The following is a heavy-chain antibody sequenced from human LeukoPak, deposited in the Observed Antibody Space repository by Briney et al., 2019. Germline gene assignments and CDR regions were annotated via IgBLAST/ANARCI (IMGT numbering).Heavy chain of an antibody. CDR2: IYYSGST. J-gene: IGHJ6*03. D-gene: IGHD2-21*02. V-gene: IGHV4-59*11. CDR1: GGSISSLY. Sequence: SQTLSLTCTVSGGSISSLYWSCIRQPPGKGLEYIGDIYYSGSTNYNPSLKSRVTLSVDTSKNQSALKLSSVTAANTAVYYCATATYYYYMDVWGKGTTVPSP. CDR3: ATATYYYYMDV.